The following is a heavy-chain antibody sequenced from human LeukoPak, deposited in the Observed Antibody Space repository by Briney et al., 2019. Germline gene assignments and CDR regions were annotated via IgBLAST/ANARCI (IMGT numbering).Heavy chain of an antibody. V-gene: IGHV1-24*01. J-gene: IGHJ4*02. D-gene: IGHD1-1*01. Sequence: ASVKVSCKVSGYSLIDLSMYWVRQAPGKGLEWMGGFDPDDGETTYAQRFKGRATMTEDTSTDTAYMELSNLRSDDTAVYYCAADSQKTEVPATDHWGQGTLVTVSS. CDR3: AADSQKTEVPATDH. CDR1: GYSLIDLS. CDR2: FDPDDGET.